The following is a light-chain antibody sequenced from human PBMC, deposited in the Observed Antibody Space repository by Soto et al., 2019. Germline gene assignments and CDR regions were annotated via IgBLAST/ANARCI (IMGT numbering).Light chain of an antibody. CDR1: HDVSRN. J-gene: IGKJ4*01. CDR2: DAS. V-gene: IGKV1-33*01. CDR3: QQYNSMLS. Sequence: DIQMTQSPSSLSASEGARVTITCQTSHDVSRNLNWFQQKPGEAPQLLIYDASNLERGVPSRFSGSGSWTYFTLTISCLQPEGVATDYCQQYNSMLSFGGGTDVEIK.